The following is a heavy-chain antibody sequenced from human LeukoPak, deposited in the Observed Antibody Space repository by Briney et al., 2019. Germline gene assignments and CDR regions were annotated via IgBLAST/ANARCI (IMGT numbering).Heavy chain of an antibody. CDR1: GFTFSSYS. V-gene: IGHV3-48*01. CDR3: ARDTKYAFDN. CDR2: IGISSGNT. D-gene: IGHD2-2*01. J-gene: IGHJ4*02. Sequence: GGSLRLSCAASGFTFSSYSMNWVRQAPGKGLEWISYIGISSGNTKYAYSVKGRFTISGDKAKNSVYLQMNSLRVEDTAVYYCARDTKYAFDNWGQGTLVTVSS.